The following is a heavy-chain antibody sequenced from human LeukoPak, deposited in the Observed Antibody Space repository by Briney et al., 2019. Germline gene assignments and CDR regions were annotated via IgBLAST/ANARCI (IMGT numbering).Heavy chain of an antibody. V-gene: IGHV1-18*01. CDR3: ARDPTTFYDFWSGYSYYFDY. D-gene: IGHD3-3*01. CDR1: GYTFTSYG. CDR2: ISAYNGNA. Sequence: ASVKVSCKASGYTFTSYGTSWVRQAPGQGLEWMGWISAYNGNANYAQKLQGRVTMTTDTSTSTAYMELRSLRSDDTAVYYCARDPTTFYDFWSGYSYYFDYWGQGTLVTVSS. J-gene: IGHJ4*02.